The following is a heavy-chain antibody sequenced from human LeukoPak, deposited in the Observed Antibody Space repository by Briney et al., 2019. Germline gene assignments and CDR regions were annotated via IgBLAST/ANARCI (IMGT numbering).Heavy chain of an antibody. CDR1: GGTFSSYA. J-gene: IGHJ4*02. CDR2: IIPIFGTA. CDR3: ARQLLDVEMATIFDY. Sequence: GSSVKVSCKASGGTFSSYAISWVRQAPGQGLEWMGGIIPIFGTANYAQKFQGRVTITADESTSTAYMELSSLRSEDTAVYYCARQLLDVEMATIFDYWGQGTLVTVSS. V-gene: IGHV1-69*01. D-gene: IGHD5-24*01.